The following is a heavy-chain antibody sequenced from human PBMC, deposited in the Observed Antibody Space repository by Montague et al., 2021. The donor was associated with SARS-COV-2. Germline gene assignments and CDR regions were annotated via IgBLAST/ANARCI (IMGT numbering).Heavy chain of an antibody. V-gene: IGHV4-59*02. D-gene: IGHD6-19*01. CDR3: AALGALAGNSFDF. CDR2: IFYTGAT. CDR1: SGSVYGHY. J-gene: IGHJ3*01. Sequence: SETLSLTCTVSSGSVYGHYLAWIRQPPGKGLECIAYIFYTGATYYNPSLWSRAPISVDTSKNQVALKVKSVAAADSAFYYCAALGALAGNSFDFWGPGTFVIVSS.